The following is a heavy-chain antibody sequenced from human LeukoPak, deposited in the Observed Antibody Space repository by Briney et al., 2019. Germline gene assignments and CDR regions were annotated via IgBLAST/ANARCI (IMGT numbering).Heavy chain of an antibody. CDR2: INPSGGST. CDR3: AREGSSGQLL. V-gene: IGHV1-46*01. Sequence: ASVKVSCKASAYTLTNYYLHWVRQAPGQGREWMGIINPSGGSTSYAQKFQGRVTMTRDTSTSTVYMELSSLRSEDTAVYYCAREGSSGQLLWGQGSMVTVSS. CDR1: AYTLTNYY. J-gene: IGHJ3*01. D-gene: IGHD3-22*01.